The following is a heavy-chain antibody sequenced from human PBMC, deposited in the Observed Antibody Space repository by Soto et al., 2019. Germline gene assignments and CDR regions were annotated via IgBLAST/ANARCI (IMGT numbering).Heavy chain of an antibody. CDR3: ARHNYDGSGYYYYYYGMDV. D-gene: IGHD3-22*01. Sequence: VKVSCKTSGGTFSSYAISWVRQAPGQGLEWMGGIIPIFDTANYAQKFQGRVTITADESTSTAYMELSSLRSEDTAVYYCARHNYDGSGYYYYYYGMDVWGQGTTVTVSS. J-gene: IGHJ6*02. CDR1: GGTFSSYA. CDR2: IIPIFDTA. V-gene: IGHV1-69*13.